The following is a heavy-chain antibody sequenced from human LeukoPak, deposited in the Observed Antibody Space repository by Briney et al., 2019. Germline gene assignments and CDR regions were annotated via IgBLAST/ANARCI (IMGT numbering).Heavy chain of an antibody. CDR3: AKDRLSGSYFEIWYYFDY. Sequence: GGSLRLSCAASGFTFSNYAMTWVRQAPGKGLEWVSTISASGGSTFYADSVKGRFPISRDNSKNTLYLQMNSLRAEDTAVYYCAKDRLSGSYFEIWYYFDYWGQGTLVTVSS. J-gene: IGHJ4*02. D-gene: IGHD1-26*01. CDR1: GFTFSNYA. V-gene: IGHV3-23*01. CDR2: ISASGGST.